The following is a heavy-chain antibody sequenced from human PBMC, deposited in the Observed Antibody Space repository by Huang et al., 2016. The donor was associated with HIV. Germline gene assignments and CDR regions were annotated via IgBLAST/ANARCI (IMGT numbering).Heavy chain of an antibody. D-gene: IGHD2-15*01. CDR2: IHAVNGNT. CDR3: AGGDCGGGNCYTLFDY. V-gene: IGHV1-3*01. J-gene: IGHJ4*02. CDR1: VYTFTSYA. Sequence: QVQLVQSAAEVKKPGASVKVSCKASVYTFTSYAMHWVRQAPGQRPEWMGGIHAVNGNTKYSHQVQCRLTITRYTSASTAYMELSSLRSEVTSVYYCAGGDCGGGNCYTLFDYWGQGTPVTVSS.